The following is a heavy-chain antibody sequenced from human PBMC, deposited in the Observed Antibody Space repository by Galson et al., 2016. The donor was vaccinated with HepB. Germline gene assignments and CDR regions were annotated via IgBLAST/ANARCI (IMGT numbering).Heavy chain of an antibody. CDR3: ATSGSYSYFDS. V-gene: IGHV1-46*01. D-gene: IGHD1-26*01. J-gene: IGHJ4*02. CDR2: INPSGGST. Sequence: SVKVSCKASGYTFISYYMHCVRQAPGQGLEWMGIINPSGGSTNYAQKFQGRITMTRDTSTSTVYMELSSLRSEDTAVYYCATSGSYSYFDSWGQGTLVTVSS. CDR1: GYTFISYY.